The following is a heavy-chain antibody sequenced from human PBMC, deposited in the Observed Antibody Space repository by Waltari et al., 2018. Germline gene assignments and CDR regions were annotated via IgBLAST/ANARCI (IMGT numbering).Heavy chain of an antibody. V-gene: IGHV4-59*01. J-gene: IGHJ6*02. D-gene: IGHD5-12*01. Sequence: VQLQESGPGLVKPSETLSLTCTVSGRSISSYVLSWNRQPPGTGLEWIGYIDYSGRTNYNPSLKSRVTISVDTSKNQFSLKLSSVTAADTAVYYCARGGYKNYYYYYGMDVWGQGTTVTVSS. CDR2: IDYSGRT. CDR1: GRSISSYV. CDR3: ARGGYKNYYYYYGMDV.